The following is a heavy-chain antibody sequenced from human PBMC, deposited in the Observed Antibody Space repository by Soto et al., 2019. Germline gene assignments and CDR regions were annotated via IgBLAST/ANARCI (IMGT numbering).Heavy chain of an antibody. CDR3: ASLPHCSGGSCIYYYYGMDV. CDR1: GYTFTGYY. CDR2: INPNSGGT. Sequence: QVQLVQSGAEVKKPGASVKVSCKASGYTFTGYYMHWVRQAPGPGLEWMGWINPNSGGTNYAQKFQGRVTMTRDPSISTAYMELSRLRSDDTAVYYCASLPHCSGGSCIYYYYGMDVWGQGTTVTVSS. V-gene: IGHV1-2*02. J-gene: IGHJ6*02. D-gene: IGHD2-15*01.